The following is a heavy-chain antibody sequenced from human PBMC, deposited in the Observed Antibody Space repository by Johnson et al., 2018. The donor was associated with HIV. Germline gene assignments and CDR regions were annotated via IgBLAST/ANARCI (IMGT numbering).Heavy chain of an antibody. V-gene: IGHV3-23*04. CDR3: ARDLYYGSGSSVAFDI. J-gene: IGHJ3*02. CDR2: ISGSGGST. Sequence: MQLVESGGGLVQPGGSLRLSCAASGFTFSYYYMRGVRPAPGKGLDWVAAISGSGGSTYYADSVKGRITNSRDNSKNTLYLQMNSLRAEDTALYYCARDLYYGSGSSVAFDIWGQGTMVTVSS. CDR1: GFTFSYYY. D-gene: IGHD3-10*01.